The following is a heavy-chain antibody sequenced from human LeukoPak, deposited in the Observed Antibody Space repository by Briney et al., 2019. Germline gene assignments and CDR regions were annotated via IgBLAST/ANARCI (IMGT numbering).Heavy chain of an antibody. D-gene: IGHD3-9*01. V-gene: IGHV4-34*01. CDR1: GGSFSGYY. Sequence: PSETRSLTCAVYGGSFSGYYWSWIRQPPGKGLEWIGEINHSGSTNYNPSLKSRVTISVDTSKNQFSLKLSSVTAADTAVYYCARSGYFDWLLHFDYWGQGTLVTVSS. J-gene: IGHJ4*02. CDR3: ARSGYFDWLLHFDY. CDR2: INHSGST.